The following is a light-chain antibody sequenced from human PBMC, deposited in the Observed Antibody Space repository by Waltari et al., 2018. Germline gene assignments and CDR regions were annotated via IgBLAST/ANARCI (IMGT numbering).Light chain of an antibody. V-gene: IGLV3-1*01. CDR2: RYT. J-gene: IGLJ2*01. CDR1: KLGDKY. Sequence: SYELAQPPSVSVSPGQTASITCPGDKLGDKYVSWYQQKPGQSPVVVIYRYTERPSGIPERFSGSNSGNTATLTISGTQTMDEADYYCQAWDSSTAVFGGGTKLTVL. CDR3: QAWDSSTAV.